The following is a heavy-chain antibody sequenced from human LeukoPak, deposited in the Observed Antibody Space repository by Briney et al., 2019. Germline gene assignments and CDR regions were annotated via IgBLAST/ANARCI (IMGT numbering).Heavy chain of an antibody. V-gene: IGHV7-4-1*02. Sequence: ASVXVSCKXXGYTXTSYAMNWVRQAPGQGLEWMGWINTNTGNPTYAQGFTGRFVFSLDTSVSTAYLQISSLKAEDTAVYYCATTKLRPFWGQGTLVTVSS. CDR1: GYTXTSYA. CDR3: ATTKLRPF. J-gene: IGHJ4*02. CDR2: INTNTGNP. D-gene: IGHD6-25*01.